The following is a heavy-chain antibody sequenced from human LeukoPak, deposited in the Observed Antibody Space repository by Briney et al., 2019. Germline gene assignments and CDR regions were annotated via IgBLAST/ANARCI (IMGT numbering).Heavy chain of an antibody. CDR3: ARQYGNRYLDL. D-gene: IGHD4-23*01. CDR2: IYPDDSDT. CDR1: GYTFTSYW. J-gene: IGHJ2*01. Sequence: PGESLKISCKGSGYTFTSYWIGWVRQMPGKGLEWMGIIYPDDSDTRYSPSFQGQVTFSVDKSTTTAYLQWTSLKASDTAMYYCARQYGNRYLDLWGRGIQVSVSS. V-gene: IGHV5-51*01.